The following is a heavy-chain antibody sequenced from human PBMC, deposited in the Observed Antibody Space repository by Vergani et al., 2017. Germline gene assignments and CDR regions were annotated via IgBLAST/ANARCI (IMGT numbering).Heavy chain of an antibody. CDR3: TSGGLYVGPTQRYSDY. Sequence: EMQLVESGGGLVQPGGSLRLSCEASGFTFTNYWLSWVRQAPGKGLEWVANMRQDGTDKFYVDSVKGRFTTSRDNAKKSVYLQMNRLKEEDTAVYYCTSGGLYVGPTQRYSDYWGQGSLVTVSS. CDR1: GFTFTNYW. J-gene: IGHJ4*02. D-gene: IGHD2-15*01. CDR2: MRQDGTDK. V-gene: IGHV3-7*01.